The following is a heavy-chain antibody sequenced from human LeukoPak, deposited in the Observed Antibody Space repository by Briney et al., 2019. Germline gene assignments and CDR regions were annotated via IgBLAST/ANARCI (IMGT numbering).Heavy chain of an antibody. CDR1: GFTFSSYG. CDR3: AKGQRWLQFHYFDY. J-gene: IGHJ4*02. D-gene: IGHD5-24*01. CDR2: ISYDGSNK. Sequence: PGGSLRLSCAASGFTFSSYGTHWVRQAPGKGLEWVAVISYDGSNKYYADSVKGRFTISRDNSKNTLYLQMNSLRAEDTAVYYCAKGQRWLQFHYFDYWGQGTLVTVSS. V-gene: IGHV3-30*18.